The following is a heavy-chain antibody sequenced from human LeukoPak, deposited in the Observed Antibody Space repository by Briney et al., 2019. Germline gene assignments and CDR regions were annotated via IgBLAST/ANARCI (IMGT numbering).Heavy chain of an antibody. CDR1: GGSISSSSDY. Sequence: SETLSLTCSVSGGSISSSSDYWGWIRQPPGKGLEWIGSISYSGSTNYNPSLRSRVTISVDTSKKQFSLKLSSVTAADTAVYYCARDIRDFITLVRGVITHWGQGTLVTVSS. CDR2: ISYSGST. D-gene: IGHD3-10*01. J-gene: IGHJ4*02. CDR3: ARDIRDFITLVRGVITH. V-gene: IGHV4-39*07.